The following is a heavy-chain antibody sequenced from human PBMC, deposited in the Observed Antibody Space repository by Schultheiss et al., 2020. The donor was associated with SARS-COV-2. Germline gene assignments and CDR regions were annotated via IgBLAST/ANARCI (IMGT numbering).Heavy chain of an antibody. CDR1: GFTFSSYE. CDR2: ISSSSSTI. Sequence: GGSLRLSCAASGFTFSSYEMNWVRQAPGKGLEWVSYISSSSSTIYYADSVKGRFTISRDNAKNSLYLQMNSLRAEDTAVYYCARDGKWLRFGVELGAFDIWGQGTMVTVSS. D-gene: IGHD5-12*01. V-gene: IGHV3-48*01. J-gene: IGHJ3*02. CDR3: ARDGKWLRFGVELGAFDI.